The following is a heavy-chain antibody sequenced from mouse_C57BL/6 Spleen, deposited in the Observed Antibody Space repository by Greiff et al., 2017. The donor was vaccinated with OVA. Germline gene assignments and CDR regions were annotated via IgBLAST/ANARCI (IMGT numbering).Heavy chain of an antibody. D-gene: IGHD4-1*01. V-gene: IGHV1-82*01. CDR2: IYPGAGDT. CDR1: GYAFSSSW. CDR3: ARNWEYYFDY. J-gene: IGHJ2*01. Sequence: QVQLQQSGPELVKPGASVKISCKASGYAFSSSWMNWVKQRPGKGLEWIGRIYPGAGDTNYNGKFKGKATLTADKSSSTAYMQLSSLTSEDAAVYFCARNWEYYFDYWGQGTTLTVSS.